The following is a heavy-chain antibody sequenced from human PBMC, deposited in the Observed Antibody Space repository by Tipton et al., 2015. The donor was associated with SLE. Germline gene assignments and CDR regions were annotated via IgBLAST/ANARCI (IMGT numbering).Heavy chain of an antibody. CDR3: ARERVGFDY. CDR1: GFSVRSYY. Sequence: SLRLSCTASGFSVRSYYMNWIRQAPGKGLEWVSVIYNSGATYYADSVKGRFTISRDSSKNTVYFEMNSLRAEDTAVYYCARERVGFDYWGQGTLVTVSS. V-gene: IGHV3-66*01. J-gene: IGHJ4*02. CDR2: IYNSGAT.